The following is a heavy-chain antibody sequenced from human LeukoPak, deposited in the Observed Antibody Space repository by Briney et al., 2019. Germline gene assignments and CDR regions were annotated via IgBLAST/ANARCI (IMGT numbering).Heavy chain of an antibody. V-gene: IGHV3-15*01. CDR1: GFTFSNAW. J-gene: IGHJ4*02. CDR3: TTGGEWAAAGNMIFDY. Sequence: GGSLRLSCAASGFTFSNAWMSWVRQAPGKGLEWVGRVKSKTDGGTTDYAAPVKGRFTISRDDSKNTLYLQMNSLKTEDTAVYYCTTGGEWAAAGNMIFDYWGQGTLVTVSS. CDR2: VKSKTDGGTT. D-gene: IGHD6-13*01.